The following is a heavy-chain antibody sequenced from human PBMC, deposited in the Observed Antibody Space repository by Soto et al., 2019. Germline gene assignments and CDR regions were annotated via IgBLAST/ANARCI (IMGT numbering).Heavy chain of an antibody. CDR1: GVSISRGIYY. CDR2: IFYSVST. CDR3: VSDAYCGGDCYHYFDS. J-gene: IGHJ4*02. V-gene: IGHV4-31*03. D-gene: IGHD2-21*02. Sequence: QVQLQESGPGLARPSPTLSLTCTVAGVSISRGIYYWDWIRQRPGKGLEWIGYIFYSVSTYYKPSLESRVNISLDMYRNQFSLRLSTVTAADTAVYYCVSDAYCGGDCYHYFDSWGQGTLVTVSA.